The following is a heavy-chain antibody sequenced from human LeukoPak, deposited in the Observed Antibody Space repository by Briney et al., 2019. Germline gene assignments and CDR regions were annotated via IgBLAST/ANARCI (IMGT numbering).Heavy chain of an antibody. J-gene: IGHJ4*02. D-gene: IGHD4-11*01. V-gene: IGHV3-74*01. Sequence: GGSLRLSCAASGFSFNTYWMHWVRQAPGKGLVWVSRINSDGTSTTYADSVKGRFTISRDNAKNTLYLQMNSLRADDMAMYYCARDTGYSNYDYWGQGTLVTVSS. CDR3: ARDTGYSNYDY. CDR1: GFSFNTYW. CDR2: INSDGTST.